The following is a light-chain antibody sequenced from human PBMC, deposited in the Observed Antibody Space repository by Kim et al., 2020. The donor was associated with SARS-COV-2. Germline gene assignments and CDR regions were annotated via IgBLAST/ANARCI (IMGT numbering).Light chain of an antibody. CDR3: SSYTSSSTLAV. CDR1: SSDVCGYNY. Sequence: QSALTQPASVSGSPGQSITISCTGTSSDVCGYNYVSWYQQHPVKAPKLMIYDVSNRPSGVSNRFSGSKSGNTASLTISGLQAEDEADYYCSSYTSSSTLAVFGGGTQLTVL. CDR2: DVS. J-gene: IGLJ3*02. V-gene: IGLV2-14*03.